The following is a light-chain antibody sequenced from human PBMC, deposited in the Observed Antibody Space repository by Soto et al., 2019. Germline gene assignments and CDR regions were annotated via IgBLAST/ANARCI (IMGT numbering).Light chain of an antibody. Sequence: EIVLTQSPGTLSLSPGESATLSCRASQSVNSRFLAWYQHKTGQAPRLLIYAASTRASGIPDRFSGSTSGTDFTLTISRLEPEDFAVYYCQRYGDSPPNTFGQGTKLEIK. J-gene: IGKJ2*01. CDR3: QRYGDSPPNT. CDR2: AAS. V-gene: IGKV3-20*01. CDR1: QSVNSRF.